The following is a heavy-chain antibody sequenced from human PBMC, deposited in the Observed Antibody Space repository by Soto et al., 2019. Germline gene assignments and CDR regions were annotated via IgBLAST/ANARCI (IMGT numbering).Heavy chain of an antibody. J-gene: IGHJ5*02. V-gene: IGHV1-3*01. CDR1: GYTFTSYA. Sequence: GASVKVSCKASGYTFTSYAMRWVRQAPGQRLEWMGWINAGNGNTKYSQKFQGRVTITRDTSASTAYMELSSLRSEDTAVYYCARGRYYDFWSGPKSRWFDPWGQGTLVTVSS. CDR2: INAGNGNT. D-gene: IGHD3-3*01. CDR3: ARGRYYDFWSGPKSRWFDP.